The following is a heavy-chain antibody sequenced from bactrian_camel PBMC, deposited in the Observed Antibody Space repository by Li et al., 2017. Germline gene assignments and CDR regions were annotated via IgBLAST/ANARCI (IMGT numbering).Heavy chain of an antibody. Sequence: HVQLVESGGGLVQPGGSLRLSCAASGFTFSTTSMFWVRQAPGKGLEYVTAIDSGGGSYYPDSVKDRFTISRDNAKNSVYLQMNSLKTEDTAVYYCATDEGDYGFLYWGQATQVTVS. CDR2: IDSGGGS. J-gene: IGHJ4*01. CDR3: ATDEGDYGFLY. D-gene: IGHD3*01. CDR1: GFTFSTTS. V-gene: IGHV3S1*01.